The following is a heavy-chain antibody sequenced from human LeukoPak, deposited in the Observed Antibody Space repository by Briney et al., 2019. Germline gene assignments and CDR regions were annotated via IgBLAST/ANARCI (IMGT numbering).Heavy chain of an antibody. V-gene: IGHV3-9*01. CDR2: ISWNSGSI. Sequence: PGGSLRLSCAASGFTFDDYAMHWVRQAPGKGLEWVSGISWNSGSIGYADSVKGRFNISSDNAKNSLYLQMNSLRAEDTALYYCAKDRGSSNLYYFDYWGQGTLVTVSS. J-gene: IGHJ4*02. D-gene: IGHD4-4*01. CDR1: GFTFDDYA. CDR3: AKDRGSSNLYYFDY.